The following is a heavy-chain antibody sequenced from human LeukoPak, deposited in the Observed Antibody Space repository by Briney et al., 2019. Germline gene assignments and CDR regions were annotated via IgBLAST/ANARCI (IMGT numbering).Heavy chain of an antibody. D-gene: IGHD5-18*01. CDR3: AREKDVDTAMVNWFDP. Sequence: GASVKVSCKASGGTFSSYAISWVRQAPGQGLEWMGGIIPIFGTANYAQKFQGRVTITADESTSTAYMELSSLRSEDTAVYYCAREKDVDTAMVNWFDPWGQGTLVTVSS. CDR2: IIPIFGTA. J-gene: IGHJ5*02. V-gene: IGHV1-69*01. CDR1: GGTFSSYA.